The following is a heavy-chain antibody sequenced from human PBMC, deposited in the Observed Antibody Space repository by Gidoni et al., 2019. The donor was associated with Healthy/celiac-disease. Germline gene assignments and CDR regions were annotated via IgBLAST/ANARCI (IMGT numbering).Heavy chain of an antibody. J-gene: IGHJ6*03. CDR3: ARTPYGISPYYYYYMDV. CDR1: GFPFSSYA. D-gene: IGHD4-17*01. CDR2: ISYDGSNK. Sequence: QVQLVESGGGVVQPGRSLRLSCAASGFPFSSYAMHWVRQAPGKGLEWVAVISYDGSNKYYADSVKGRFTISRDNSKNTLYLQMNSLRAEDTAVYYCARTPYGISPYYYYYMDVWGKGTTVTVSS. V-gene: IGHV3-30-3*01.